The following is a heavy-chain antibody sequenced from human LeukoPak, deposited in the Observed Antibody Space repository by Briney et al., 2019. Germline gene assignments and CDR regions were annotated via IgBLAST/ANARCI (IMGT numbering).Heavy chain of an antibody. CDR2: ISGSGGTT. CDR3: AKEYAYASGNYYNGNWFDP. D-gene: IGHD3-10*01. J-gene: IGHJ5*02. V-gene: IGHV3-23*01. CDR1: GFTLSNYA. Sequence: PGGSLRLSCAASGFTLSNYAMTWVRQAPGKGLEWVSDISGSGGTTYYADSVKGRFSISRDNSKNTLYLQMNSLRAEDTAVYYCAKEYAYASGNYYNGNWFDPWGQGTLVTVSS.